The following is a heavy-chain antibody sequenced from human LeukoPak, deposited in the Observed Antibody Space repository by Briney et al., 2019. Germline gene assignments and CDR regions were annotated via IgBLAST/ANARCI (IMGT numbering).Heavy chain of an antibody. D-gene: IGHD3-16*01. J-gene: IGHJ6*04. Sequence: SQTLSLTCTVSGGSISSGGYYWSWIRQHPGKGLEWIGYIYYSGSTYYNPSLKSRVTISVDTSKNQFSLKLSSVTAADTAVYYCARVSPSGACYGMDVWGKGTTVTVSS. CDR2: IYYSGST. CDR1: GGSISSGGYY. V-gene: IGHV4-31*03. CDR3: ARVSPSGACYGMDV.